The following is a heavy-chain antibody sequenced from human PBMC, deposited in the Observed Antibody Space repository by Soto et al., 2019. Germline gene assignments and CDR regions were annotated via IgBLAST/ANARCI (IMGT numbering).Heavy chain of an antibody. D-gene: IGHD3-10*01. CDR2: IWDDGSRK. CDR3: VRDRDPMNREVIMTIGHLRL. Sequence: QVQLAESGGGVVQPGKSLRLSCEASGFTFDTYAMHWVRQAPGKGLEWVALIWDDGSRKEYLESVRGRFTISRDNSKNTLYLHMNSLRAEDTALYYCVRDRDPMNREVIMTIGHLRLWGRGALVSVST. J-gene: IGHJ2*01. CDR1: GFTFDTYA. V-gene: IGHV3-33*01.